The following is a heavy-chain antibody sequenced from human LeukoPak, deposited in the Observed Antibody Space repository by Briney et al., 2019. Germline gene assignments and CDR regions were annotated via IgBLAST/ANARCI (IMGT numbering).Heavy chain of an antibody. J-gene: IGHJ4*02. V-gene: IGHV4-31*03. CDR2: IYYSGST. CDR3: ARELIYDSRIDY. CDR1: GGSISSGGYY. D-gene: IGHD3-22*01. Sequence: SQTLSLTCTVSGGSISSGGYYWSWIRQHPGKGLEWIGYIYYSGSTYYNPSLKSRVTISVDTSKNQFSLKLSSVTAADTAVYYCARELIYDSRIDYWGQGTLVTVSS.